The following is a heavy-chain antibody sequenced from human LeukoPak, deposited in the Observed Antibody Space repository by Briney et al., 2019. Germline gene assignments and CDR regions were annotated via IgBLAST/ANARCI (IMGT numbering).Heavy chain of an antibody. V-gene: IGHV3-15*07. J-gene: IGHJ4*02. CDR1: GFTFSNAY. D-gene: IGHD2-21*01. Sequence: GGSPRLSCAASGFTFSNAYMNWVRQAPGKGLEWVGRIKPKTDGETTEYVAPVKGRFSISRDDSKNMLYLQMNSLKTEDTAVYYCITPLPYSAQGGQGTLVTVSS. CDR2: IKPKTDGETT. CDR3: ITPLPYSAQ.